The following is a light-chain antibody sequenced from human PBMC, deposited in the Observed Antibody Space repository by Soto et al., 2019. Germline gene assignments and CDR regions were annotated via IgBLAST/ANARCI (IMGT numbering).Light chain of an antibody. CDR2: GAS. J-gene: IGKJ4*01. Sequence: EIVLTQSPATLSLSPGERATLSCRASQSVSSYLAWYQQKPGQAPRLLIFGASTGATGIPARFSGSGSGTEFTLTISSLQSEDCAIYYCQQYHAWPITFGGGTKVDIK. V-gene: IGKV3-15*01. CDR3: QQYHAWPIT. CDR1: QSVSSY.